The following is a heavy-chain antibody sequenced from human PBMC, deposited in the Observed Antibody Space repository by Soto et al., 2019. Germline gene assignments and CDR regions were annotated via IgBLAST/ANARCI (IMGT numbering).Heavy chain of an antibody. D-gene: IGHD6-19*01. Sequence: GESLKISCKGSGYSFTNFWIGWVRQMPGQGLEWMGIIFPGDSETRYSPSFEGQVTISVDKSIATAYLQWSSLKASDSAMYYCARSYSSAWFGAEFDYWGQGTLVTVS. J-gene: IGHJ4*02. CDR2: IFPGDSET. CDR3: ARSYSSAWFGAEFDY. V-gene: IGHV5-51*01. CDR1: GYSFTNFW.